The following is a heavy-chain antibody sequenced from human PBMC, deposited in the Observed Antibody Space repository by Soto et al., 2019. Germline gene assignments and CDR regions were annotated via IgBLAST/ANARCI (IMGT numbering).Heavy chain of an antibody. V-gene: IGHV4-61*01. CDR3: ARGWGRIAVAEGHFDP. CDR1: GGSVSSGSYY. D-gene: IGHD6-19*01. CDR2: IYYSGST. Sequence: SETLSLTCIVSGGSVSSGSYYWSWIRQPPGKGLEWIGYIYYSGSTNYNPSLKSRVTISVDTSKNQFSLKLSSVTAADTAVYYCARGWGRIAVAEGHFDPWGQGTLVTVSS. J-gene: IGHJ5*02.